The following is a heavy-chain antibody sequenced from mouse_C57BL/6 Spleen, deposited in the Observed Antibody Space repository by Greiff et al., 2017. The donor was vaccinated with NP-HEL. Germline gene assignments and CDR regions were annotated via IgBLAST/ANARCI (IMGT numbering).Heavy chain of an antibody. D-gene: IGHD1-1*01. CDR2: IHPNSGST. CDR3: ACYYYGSSPYWYFDV. V-gene: IGHV1-64*01. CDR1: GYTFTSYW. J-gene: IGHJ1*03. Sequence: VQLQQPGAELVKPGASVKLSCKASGYTFTSYWMHWVKQRPGQGLEWIGMIHPNSGSTNYNEKFKSKATLTVDKSSSTAYMQLSSLTSEDSAVYYCACYYYGSSPYWYFDVWGTGTTVTVSS.